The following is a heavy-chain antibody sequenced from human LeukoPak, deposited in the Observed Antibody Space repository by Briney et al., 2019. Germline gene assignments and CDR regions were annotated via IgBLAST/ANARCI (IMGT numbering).Heavy chain of an antibody. Sequence: SETLSLTCTVSGGSISSYYWSWIRQPPGKGLEWIGYIYYSGSTNYNPSLKSRVTISVDTSKNQFSLKLSSVTAADTAVYYCAREGCSGGSCFNWFDPWGQGTLVTVSS. CDR2: IYYSGST. CDR3: AREGCSGGSCFNWFDP. CDR1: GGSISSYY. V-gene: IGHV4-59*01. D-gene: IGHD2-15*01. J-gene: IGHJ5*02.